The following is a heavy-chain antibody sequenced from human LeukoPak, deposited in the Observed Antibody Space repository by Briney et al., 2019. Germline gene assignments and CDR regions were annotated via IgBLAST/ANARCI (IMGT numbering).Heavy chain of an antibody. CDR1: GGTFSSYA. CDR2: IIPIFGTA. V-gene: IGHV1-69*05. J-gene: IGHJ4*02. D-gene: IGHD3-22*01. CDR3: ATERTHYDSSGYYWLDY. Sequence: SVKVSCKASGGTFSSYAISWVRQAPGQGLEWMGRIIPIFGTANYAQKFQGRVTITTDESTSTAYMELSSLRSEDTAVYYCATERTHYDSSGYYWLDYWGQGTLVTVSS.